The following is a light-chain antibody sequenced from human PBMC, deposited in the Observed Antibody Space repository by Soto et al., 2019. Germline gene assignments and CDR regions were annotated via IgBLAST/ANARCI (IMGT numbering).Light chain of an antibody. Sequence: DIQMTQSPSSLPASVGDRVTITCRASQTISNYLNWYQQKPGKAPKLLIYAASSLQSGVPSRFSGSGFGTDFTLTISSLQPEDFAPFYCQQSYDIPPTFGQGTKVEIK. CDR3: QQSYDIPPT. CDR2: AAS. J-gene: IGKJ1*01. V-gene: IGKV1-39*01. CDR1: QTISNY.